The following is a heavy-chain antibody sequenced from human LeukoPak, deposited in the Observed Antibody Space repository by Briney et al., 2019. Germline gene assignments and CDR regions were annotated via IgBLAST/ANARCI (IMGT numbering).Heavy chain of an antibody. V-gene: IGHV3-23*01. CDR3: ARVSEAYYDYVWGSYRPYYFDY. Sequence: PGGSLRLSCAASGFTFSSYAMSWVRQAPGKGLEWVSAISGSGGSTYYADSVKGRFTISRDNAKNSLYLQMNSLRAEDTAVYYCARVSEAYYDYVWGSYRPYYFDYWGQGTLVTVSS. CDR1: GFTFSSYA. CDR2: ISGSGGST. J-gene: IGHJ4*02. D-gene: IGHD3-16*02.